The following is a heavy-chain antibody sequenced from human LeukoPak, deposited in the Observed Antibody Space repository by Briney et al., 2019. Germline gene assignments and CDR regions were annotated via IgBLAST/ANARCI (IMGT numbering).Heavy chain of an antibody. CDR1: GGSISSSSYY. J-gene: IGHJ4*02. Sequence: SETLSLTCTVSGGSISSSSYYWGWIRQPPGKGLEWIGSIYYSGSTYYNPSLKSRVTISVDTSKNQFSLKLSSVTAADTAVYYCAGGMGSSWAGETYFDYWGQGTLVTVSS. V-gene: IGHV4-39*01. CDR3: AGGMGSSWAGETYFDY. D-gene: IGHD6-13*01. CDR2: IYYSGST.